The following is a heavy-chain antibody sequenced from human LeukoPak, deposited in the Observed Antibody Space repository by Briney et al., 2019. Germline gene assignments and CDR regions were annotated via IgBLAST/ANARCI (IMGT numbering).Heavy chain of an antibody. CDR3: ARVGLGEWFFDL. V-gene: IGHV3-74*01. Sequence: GGSLRLPCAASGFIFRNYWMHWVRQAPGKGLVWVSRIKTDGSIISYADSVKGRFTISRDNAESTLYLQMNSLGAEDTAVYYCARVGLGEWFFDLWGRGTLVTVSS. CDR2: IKTDGSII. J-gene: IGHJ2*01. CDR1: GFIFRNYW. D-gene: IGHD1-26*01.